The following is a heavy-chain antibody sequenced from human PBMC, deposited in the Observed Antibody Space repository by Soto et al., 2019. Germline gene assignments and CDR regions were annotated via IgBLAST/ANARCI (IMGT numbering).Heavy chain of an antibody. CDR1: GFTFSSYA. V-gene: IGHV3-15*01. CDR3: TTQTPYYDFWSGYSYYFDY. J-gene: IGHJ4*02. Sequence: GGSLRLSCAASGFTFSSYAMSWVRQAPGKGLEWVGRIKSKTDGGTTDYAAPVKGRFTISRDDSKNTLYLQMNSLKTEDTAVYYCTTQTPYYDFWSGYSYYFDYWGQGTLVTVSS. CDR2: IKSKTDGGTT. D-gene: IGHD3-3*01.